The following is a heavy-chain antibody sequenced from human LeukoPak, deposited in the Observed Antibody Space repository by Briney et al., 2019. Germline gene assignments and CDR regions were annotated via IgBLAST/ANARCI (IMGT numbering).Heavy chain of an antibody. CDR1: GGSISSGGYS. V-gene: IGHV4-61*08. CDR3: ARYASGWYIDY. CDR2: ISYRGST. Sequence: SETLSLTCAVSGGSISSGGYSWSWIRQPPGKGLEWLGYISYRGSTKYNPSLKSQVTFSVDTSKNQFSLRLTSVTAADTALYYCARYASGWYIDYWGQGTLVTVSS. J-gene: IGHJ4*02. D-gene: IGHD6-19*01.